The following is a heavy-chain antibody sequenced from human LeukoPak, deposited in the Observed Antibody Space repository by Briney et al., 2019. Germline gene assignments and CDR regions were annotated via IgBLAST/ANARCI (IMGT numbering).Heavy chain of an antibody. Sequence: TGGSLRLSCAASGFIFSNYAMTWVRQAPGKGLEWVSAIGGSGASTYYADSVKGRFTISRDNSKSTVYLQMNSLRAEDTAVYHCAKNSARTTVTTGLSYWGQGTLVTVSS. CDR1: GFIFSNYA. D-gene: IGHD4-17*01. V-gene: IGHV3-23*01. CDR2: IGGSGAST. CDR3: AKNSARTTVTTGLSY. J-gene: IGHJ4*02.